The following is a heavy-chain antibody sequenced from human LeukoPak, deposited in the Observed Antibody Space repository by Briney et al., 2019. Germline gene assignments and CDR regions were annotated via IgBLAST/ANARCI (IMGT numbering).Heavy chain of an antibody. V-gene: IGHV3-48*01. D-gene: IGHD6-19*01. CDR2: ISSSSSTI. CDR3: ARVGAVAGPQHIDY. Sequence: GGSLRLSCAASGFTFSSYSMNWVRQAPGKGLEWVSYISSSSSTIYYADSVKGRFTISRDNAKNSLYLQMNSLRAEDTAVYNCARVGAVAGPQHIDYWGQGTLVTVSS. J-gene: IGHJ4*02. CDR1: GFTFSSYS.